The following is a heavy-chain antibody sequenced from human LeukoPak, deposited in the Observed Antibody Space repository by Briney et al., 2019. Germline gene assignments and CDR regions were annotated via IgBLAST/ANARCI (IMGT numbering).Heavy chain of an antibody. J-gene: IGHJ3*02. CDR3: ARGTYYYYDSSGQDVDAFDI. V-gene: IGHV4-59*01. D-gene: IGHD3-22*01. Sequence: SETLSLTCTVSGGSISSYYWSWIRQPPGKGLEWIGYIYYSGSTNYNPSLKSRVTISVDTSKNQFSLKLSSVTAADTAVYYCARGTYYYYDSSGQDVDAFDIWGQGTMVTVSS. CDR1: GGSISSYY. CDR2: IYYSGST.